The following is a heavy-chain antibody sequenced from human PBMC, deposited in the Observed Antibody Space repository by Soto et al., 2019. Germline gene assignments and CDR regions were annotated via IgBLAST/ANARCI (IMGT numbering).Heavy chain of an antibody. CDR2: IYYSGST. Sequence: QVQLQESGPGLVKPSETLSLTCTVSGGSISSYYWSWIRQPPGKGLEWIGYIYYSGSTNYNPSLKSRVTISVDTSKNQFSLKLSSVTAADTAVYYCARARPYSYGYGFDYWGQGTLVTVSS. V-gene: IGHV4-59*01. CDR1: GGSISSYY. D-gene: IGHD5-18*01. CDR3: ARARPYSYGYGFDY. J-gene: IGHJ4*02.